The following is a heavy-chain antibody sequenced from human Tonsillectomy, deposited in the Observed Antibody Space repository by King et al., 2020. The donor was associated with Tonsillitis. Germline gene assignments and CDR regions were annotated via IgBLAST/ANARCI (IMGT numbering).Heavy chain of an antibody. CDR3: ANAGAGTTLGGYFVY. CDR2: ISYDGSNK. CDR1: GFTFSNYG. V-gene: IGHV3-30*18. J-gene: IGHJ4*02. Sequence: VQLVESGGGVVQPGRSLRLSCAASGFTFSNYGMHWVRQAPGKGLEWVAVISYDGSNKYYADFVKGRFTISRDNSKNTLYLQMNSLRTEDTAVYSCANAGAGTTLGGYFVYWGQGTLVTVSS. D-gene: IGHD2/OR15-2a*01.